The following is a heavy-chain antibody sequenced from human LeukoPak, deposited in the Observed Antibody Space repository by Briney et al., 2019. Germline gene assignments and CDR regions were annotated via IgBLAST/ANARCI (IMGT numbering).Heavy chain of an antibody. CDR2: INHSGST. D-gene: IGHD6-13*01. CDR1: GGSISSSSYY. J-gene: IGHJ6*03. Sequence: SETLSLTCTVSGGSISSSSYYWGWIRQPPGKGLEWIGEINHSGSTNYNPSLKSRVTISVDTSKNQFSLKLSSVTAADSAVYYCARYSTTWPNYYYYMDVWGKGTTVTVSS. CDR3: ARYSTTWPNYYYYMDV. V-gene: IGHV4-39*07.